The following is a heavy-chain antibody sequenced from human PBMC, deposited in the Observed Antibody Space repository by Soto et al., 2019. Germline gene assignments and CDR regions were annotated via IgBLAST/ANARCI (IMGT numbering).Heavy chain of an antibody. CDR3: AKLTGTASYYYYYMDV. J-gene: IGHJ6*03. D-gene: IGHD1-7*01. CDR2: ISGGGGGT. CDR1: GFTFSTYV. Sequence: VQLLESGGGLVQPGGSLRLSCAASGFTFSTYVMSWVRQAPGKGLDWVSAISGGGGGTYYADSVRGRFTISRDNSENTVYLQMNSLRAEDTAVYYCAKLTGTASYYYYYMDVWGKGTTVTVSS. V-gene: IGHV3-23*01.